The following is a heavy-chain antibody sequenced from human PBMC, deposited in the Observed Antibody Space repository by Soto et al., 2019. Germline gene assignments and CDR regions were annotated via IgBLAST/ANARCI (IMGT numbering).Heavy chain of an antibody. D-gene: IGHD3-9*01. CDR1: GGSIGTSAYY. V-gene: IGHV4-31*11. Sequence: SETLSLTCAVSGGSIGTSAYYWGWIRQAPGKGLEWIGSINHSGNTYLSPSLRSRVTISADMSKNQFSLNLRSVTAADTAVYYCARVDHRGYFAILTDYWGQGTLVTVSS. CDR2: INHSGNT. J-gene: IGHJ4*02. CDR3: ARVDHRGYFAILTDY.